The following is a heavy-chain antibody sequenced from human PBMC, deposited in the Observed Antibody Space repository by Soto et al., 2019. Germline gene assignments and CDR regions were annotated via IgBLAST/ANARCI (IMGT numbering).Heavy chain of an antibody. D-gene: IGHD2-15*01. J-gene: IGHJ3*02. V-gene: IGHV1-58*01. CDR1: GFTFSNSA. Sequence: SVKGSCQASGFTFSNSAVQWGRQARVQRLEWMGWIVVGAGNTNYAQELQGRLTITRDVSTNTAYMELRSLRSEDTAVYYCAAELYSGGRCCSFDIWGQGTMVTVSS. CDR2: IVVGAGNT. CDR3: AAELYSGGRCCSFDI.